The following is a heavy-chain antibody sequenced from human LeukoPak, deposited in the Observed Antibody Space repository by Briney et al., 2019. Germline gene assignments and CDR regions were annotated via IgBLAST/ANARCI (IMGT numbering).Heavy chain of an antibody. CDR1: GYTFTGYY. Sequence: GASVKVSCKASGYTFTGYYMHWVRQAPGQGLEWMGWINPNSGGTNYAQKFQGRVTVTRDTSISTAYMELSRLRSDDTAVYYCARGQVLLWFGELFTDYWGQGTLVTVSS. J-gene: IGHJ4*02. CDR2: INPNSGGT. CDR3: ARGQVLLWFGELFTDY. V-gene: IGHV1-2*02. D-gene: IGHD3-10*01.